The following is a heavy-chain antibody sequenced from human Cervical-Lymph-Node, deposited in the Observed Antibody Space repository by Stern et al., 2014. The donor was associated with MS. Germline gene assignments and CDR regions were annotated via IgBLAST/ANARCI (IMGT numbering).Heavy chain of an antibody. Sequence: LVQSGPEVKKPRPTVKVSCKVSGITFSNSAIQGLRLARGQRPALLGLVVVFNGDVNYAPRFQERVTITRDMSTSTVYMELRSLRSEDTAIYYCASERYTYYDDQRPPGGFDPWGQGTLVTVSS. CDR3: ASERYTYYDDQRPPGGFDP. J-gene: IGHJ5*02. V-gene: IGHV1-58*02. CDR1: GITFSNSA. D-gene: IGHD3-3*01. CDR2: VVVFNGDV.